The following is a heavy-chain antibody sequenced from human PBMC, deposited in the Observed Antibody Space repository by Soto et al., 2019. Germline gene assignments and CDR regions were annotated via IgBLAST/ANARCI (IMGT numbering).Heavy chain of an antibody. CDR3: AKDQVEFCSSTSCFGAFDY. D-gene: IGHD2-2*01. CDR1: GFTVSNYY. J-gene: IGHJ4*01. V-gene: IGHV3-53*01. Sequence: GGSLRLSCAASGFTVSNYYMSWVRQAPGRGLQWVSVIYTAGPTYYADSVKGRFTISRDYSKNTVYLQMHSLRPEDTAVYYCAKDQVEFCSSTSCFGAFDYWGHGTPVTVSS. CDR2: IYTAGPT.